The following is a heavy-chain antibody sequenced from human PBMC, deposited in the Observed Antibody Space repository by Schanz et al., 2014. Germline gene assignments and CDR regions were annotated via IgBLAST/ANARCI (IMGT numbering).Heavy chain of an antibody. V-gene: IGHV3-30*18. CDR3: GKDPHKDYGGKPQTLDM. CDR2: ISYDGRNK. CDR1: EFSFSGFG. D-gene: IGHD4-17*01. J-gene: IGHJ3*02. Sequence: QVQLVESGGGVVQPGRSLRLSCAGSEFSFSGFGMHWVRQAPGKGLEWVAVISYDGRNKYFADSVKGRFTISRDNSKNTLYLRMNSLRAEDTALYYCGKDPHKDYGGKPQTLDMWGQGTMVTVSS.